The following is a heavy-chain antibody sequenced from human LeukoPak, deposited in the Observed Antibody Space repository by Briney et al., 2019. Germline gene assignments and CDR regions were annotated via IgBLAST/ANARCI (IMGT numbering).Heavy chain of an antibody. CDR1: GYSFTSYW. J-gene: IGHJ3*02. Sequence: GESLKISCKGSGYSFTSYWIGWVRQMPGKGLEWIGIIYPGDSDTRYSPSFQGQVTISADKSISTAYLQWSSLKASDTAMYYCASRYYYDSSGYYWDDAFDIWGQGTMVTVSS. CDR3: ASRYYYDSSGYYWDDAFDI. D-gene: IGHD3-22*01. CDR2: IYPGDSDT. V-gene: IGHV5-51*01.